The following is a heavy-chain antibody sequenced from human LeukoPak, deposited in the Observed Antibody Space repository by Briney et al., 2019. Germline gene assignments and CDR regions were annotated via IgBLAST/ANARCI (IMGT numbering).Heavy chain of an antibody. CDR1: GGSFSDYY. CDR2: INHSGST. CDR3: ARGPRIAATYYYYMDV. V-gene: IGHV4-34*01. D-gene: IGHD6-13*01. Sequence: SETLSLTCAVYGGSFSDYYWSWIRQPPGKGLEWIGEINHSGSTNYNPSLKSRVTISVDTSKNQFSLKLSSVTAADTAVYYCARGPRIAATYYYYMDVWGKGTTVTVSS. J-gene: IGHJ6*03.